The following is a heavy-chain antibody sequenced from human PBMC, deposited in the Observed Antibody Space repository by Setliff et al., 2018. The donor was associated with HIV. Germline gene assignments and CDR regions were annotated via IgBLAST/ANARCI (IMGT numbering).Heavy chain of an antibody. CDR2: IIPILGVA. CDR1: RSTFNSHT. CDR3: VRGVQSPPLYSYYYMDV. Sequence: GASVKVSCKASRSTFNSHTINWVRQAPGQGLDWMGRIIPILGVANYAQRFQGKVTITADKSTSTAYMELTSLRFDDTAMYYCVRGVQSPPLYSYYYMDVWG. J-gene: IGHJ6*03. V-gene: IGHV1-69*02. D-gene: IGHD3-3*01.